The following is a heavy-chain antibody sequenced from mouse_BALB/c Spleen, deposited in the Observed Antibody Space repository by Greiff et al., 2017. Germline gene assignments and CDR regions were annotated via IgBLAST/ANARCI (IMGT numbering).Heavy chain of an antibody. D-gene: IGHD1-1*01. Sequence: QVQLKQSGAELVRPGSSVKISCKASGYAFSSYWMNWVKQRPGQGLEWIGQIYPGDGDTNYNGKFKGKATLTADKSSSTAYMQLSSLTSEDSAVYFCARPPLYGGGFAYWGQGTLVTVSA. V-gene: IGHV1-80*01. CDR1: GYAFSSYW. CDR3: ARPPLYGGGFAY. CDR2: IYPGDGDT. J-gene: IGHJ3*01.